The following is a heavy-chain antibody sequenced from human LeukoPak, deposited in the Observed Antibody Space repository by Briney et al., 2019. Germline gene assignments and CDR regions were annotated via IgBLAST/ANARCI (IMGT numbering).Heavy chain of an antibody. CDR2: IYSGGST. CDR3: ARFSGGDRFDY. J-gene: IGHJ4*02. D-gene: IGHD2-21*02. CDR1: GFTVSSNY. V-gene: IGHV3-53*01. Sequence: PGGSLRLSCAASGFTVSSNYISWVRQAPGKGLEWVSVIYSGGSTYYADSVKGRFTISRDNPKNTLYLQMNSLRAEDTAVYYCARFSGGDRFDYWGQGTLVTVSS.